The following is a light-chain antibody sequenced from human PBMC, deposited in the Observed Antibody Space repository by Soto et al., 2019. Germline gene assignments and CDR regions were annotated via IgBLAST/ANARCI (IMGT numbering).Light chain of an antibody. CDR2: GAS. J-gene: IGKJ4*01. Sequence: LMTRSSNTLSGSQGERATLSCRANKNVNSNLAWYQQKPGQAPRLLISGASTRCTGIPARFSGGRSGTEIPLANSRVQYDDLAGRYCQQYYVWPLTCGGVTMV. V-gene: IGKV3-15*01. CDR1: KNVNSN. CDR3: QQYYVWPLT.